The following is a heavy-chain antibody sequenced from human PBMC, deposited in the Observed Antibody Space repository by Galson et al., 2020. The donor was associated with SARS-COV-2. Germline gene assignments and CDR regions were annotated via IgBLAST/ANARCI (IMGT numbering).Heavy chain of an antibody. D-gene: IGHD6-19*01. CDR1: GITFSNYA. CDR3: ARVGGEWLAKDNFDY. CDR2: MSFDGSNK. J-gene: IGHJ4*02. Sequence: GGSMKISCAASGITFSNYAIHWVRQAPGKGQEWVAVMSFDGSNKYYADSVKGRFTISRDNSKNTLYLQMNSLRAEDTAVYYCARVGGEWLAKDNFDYWGQGTLVTVSS. V-gene: IGHV3-30*01.